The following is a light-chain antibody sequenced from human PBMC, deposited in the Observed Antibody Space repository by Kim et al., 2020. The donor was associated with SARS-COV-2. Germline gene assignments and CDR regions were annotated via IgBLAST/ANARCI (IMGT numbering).Light chain of an antibody. CDR1: SSDVGGFTY. CDR2: DVR. Sequence: GHSVSISSTGTSSDVGGFTYVSWYHQQPGKAPKLRIYDVRTRPSGVPDRFSGSKSGNTASLTLSGLQAEDEADYYCCSYAGSYRGVFGGGTQLTVL. V-gene: IGLV2-11*01. J-gene: IGLJ3*02. CDR3: CSYAGSYRGV.